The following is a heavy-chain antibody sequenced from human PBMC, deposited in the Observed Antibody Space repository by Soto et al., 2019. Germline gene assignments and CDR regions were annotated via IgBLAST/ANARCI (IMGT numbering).Heavy chain of an antibody. CDR2: MNPDSGIT. Sequence: QVQLVQSGAEVKKPGASVKVSCKASGYSFTGFDLNWVRQATGQGLEWMGWMNPDSGITGYAQKFQGRFTMTRNTSISTVYMELRSLTSEDTAIYYCARGATETTLWGQGTLVNVSS. V-gene: IGHV1-8*01. J-gene: IGHJ4*02. CDR3: ARGATETTL. CDR1: GYSFTGFD. D-gene: IGHD1-1*01.